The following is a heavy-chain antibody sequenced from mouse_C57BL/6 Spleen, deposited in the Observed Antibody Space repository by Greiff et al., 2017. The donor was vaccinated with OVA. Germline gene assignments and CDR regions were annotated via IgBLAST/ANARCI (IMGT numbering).Heavy chain of an antibody. D-gene: IGHD2-4*01. J-gene: IGHJ4*01. CDR1: GYAFTNYL. Sequence: VQLQQSGAELVRPGTSVKVSCKASGYAFTNYLIEWVKQRPGQGLEWIGVINPGSGGTNYNEKFKGKATLTADKSSSTAYMQLSSLTSEDSAVYICAREDDYDYAMDYWGQGTSVTVSS. V-gene: IGHV1-54*01. CDR2: INPGSGGT. CDR3: AREDDYDYAMDY.